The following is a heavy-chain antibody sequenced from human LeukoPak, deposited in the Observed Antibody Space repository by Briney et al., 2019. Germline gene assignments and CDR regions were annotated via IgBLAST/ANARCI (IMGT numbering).Heavy chain of an antibody. D-gene: IGHD6-19*01. CDR2: IYYSGST. CDR3: ARRNSSGWSLAAFDI. CDR1: GGSISSYY. Sequence: SETLSLTCTVSGGSISSYYWSWIRQPPGKGLEWIGYIYYSGSTNYNPSLKSRVTISVDTSKNQFSLKLSSVTAADTAVYYCARRNSSGWSLAAFDIWGQGTMVTVSS. V-gene: IGHV4-59*01. J-gene: IGHJ3*02.